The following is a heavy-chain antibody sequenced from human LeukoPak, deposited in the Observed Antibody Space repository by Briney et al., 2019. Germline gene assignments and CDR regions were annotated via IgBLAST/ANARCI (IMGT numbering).Heavy chain of an antibody. J-gene: IGHJ5*02. CDR1: GYSFTSYW. Sequence: NRGESLKISCKGSGYSFTSYWIGWVRQMPGKGLEWMGIIYPGDSDTRYSPSFQGQVTISADKSISTAYLQWSSLKASDTAMYYCARARQWELEKGNWFDPWGQGTLVTVSS. CDR2: IYPGDSDT. CDR3: ARARQWELEKGNWFDP. V-gene: IGHV5-51*01. D-gene: IGHD1-26*01.